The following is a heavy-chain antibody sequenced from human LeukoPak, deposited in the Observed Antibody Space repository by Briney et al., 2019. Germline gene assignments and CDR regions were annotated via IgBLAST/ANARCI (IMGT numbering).Heavy chain of an antibody. CDR2: ISGYNGHT. Sequence: ASVKVSCKASGYTFTSYGISWVRQAPGQGLEWMGWISGYNGHTKYAQKFQGRATMTTDTSTSTAYMELRSLRSDDTAVYYCARAVFERGAFDIWGQGTMVTVSS. V-gene: IGHV1-18*01. CDR3: ARAVFERGAFDI. CDR1: GYTFTSYG. D-gene: IGHD3-10*01. J-gene: IGHJ3*02.